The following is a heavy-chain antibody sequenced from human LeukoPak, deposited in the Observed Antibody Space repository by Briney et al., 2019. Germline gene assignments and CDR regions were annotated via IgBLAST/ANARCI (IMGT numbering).Heavy chain of an antibody. CDR1: GYSITSGYY. Sequence: SETLSLTCAVSGYSITSGYYWGWIRQPPGKGLAWIGSIYQSGSTYYNPSLKSRVTISVDTSKNQFSLKLNSVTAADTAVYYCARDARQADYWGQGTLVTVSS. CDR2: IYQSGST. V-gene: IGHV4-38-2*02. CDR3: ARDARQADY. J-gene: IGHJ4*02.